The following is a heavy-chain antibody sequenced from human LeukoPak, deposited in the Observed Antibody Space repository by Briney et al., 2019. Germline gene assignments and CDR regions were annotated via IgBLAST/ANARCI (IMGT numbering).Heavy chain of an antibody. CDR2: IYYSGST. J-gene: IGHJ5*02. CDR1: GGSISSYY. Sequence: SETLSLTCTVSGGSISSYYWSWIRQPPGKGLEWIGYIYYSGSTNYNPSLKSRVTISVDTSKNQFSLKLSSVTAADTAVYYCARLGRGGYNWGFDPWGQGTLVTVSS. CDR3: ARLGRGGYNWGFDP. V-gene: IGHV4-59*08. D-gene: IGHD5-24*01.